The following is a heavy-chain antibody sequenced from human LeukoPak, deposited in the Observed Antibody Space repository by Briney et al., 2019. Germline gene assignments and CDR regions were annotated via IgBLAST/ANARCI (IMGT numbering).Heavy chain of an antibody. J-gene: IGHJ4*02. D-gene: IGHD3-3*01. CDR2: IYTSGST. Sequence: SETLSLTCTVSGGSISSSSYYWGWIRQPPGKGLEWIGRIYTSGSTNYNPSLKSRVTMSVDTSKNQFSLKLSSVTAADTAVYYCARDGDFWSGYWVYFDYWGQGTLVTVSS. CDR1: GGSISSSSYY. V-gene: IGHV4-39*07. CDR3: ARDGDFWSGYWVYFDY.